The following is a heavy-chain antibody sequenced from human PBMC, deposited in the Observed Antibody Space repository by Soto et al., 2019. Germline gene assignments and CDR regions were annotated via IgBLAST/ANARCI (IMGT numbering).Heavy chain of an antibody. CDR3: ARGWGRIFDY. D-gene: IGHD7-27*01. CDR2: INHSGST. J-gene: IGHJ4*02. Sequence: QVQLQQWGAGLLKPSETLSLTCAVYGGSLSGYYWSWIRQPPGKGLEWIGEINHSGSTNYNPSLKSRVTISVDMSKTQFSLKLSSVTAADTAVYYCARGWGRIFDYWGQGNLVTVSS. CDR1: GGSLSGYY. V-gene: IGHV4-34*01.